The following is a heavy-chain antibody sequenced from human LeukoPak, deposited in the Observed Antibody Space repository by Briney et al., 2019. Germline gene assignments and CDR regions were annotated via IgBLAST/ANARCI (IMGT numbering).Heavy chain of an antibody. CDR2: IAYDGSNK. D-gene: IGHD1-26*01. J-gene: IGHJ4*02. CDR1: GFPFQSYS. Sequence: GALRLFCASSGFPFQSYSIHLVRPAPGQGLGWVAVIAYDGSNKYYADSVKGRFTVSRDNSRNTLYLQMNSLRAEDTAVYYCARDLVGAAIDYWGQGTLVTVSS. V-gene: IGHV3-30-3*01. CDR3: ARDLVGAAIDY.